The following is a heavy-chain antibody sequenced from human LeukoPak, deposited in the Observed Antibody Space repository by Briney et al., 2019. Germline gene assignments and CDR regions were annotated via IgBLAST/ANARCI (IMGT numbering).Heavy chain of an antibody. D-gene: IGHD2-15*01. Sequence: SETLSLTCTVSGGSISSGDYYWSWIRQPPGKGLEWIGYIYYGGGTYYNPSLKSRVTISVDTSKNQFSLKLSSVTAADTAVYYCARVDVVGEYYFDYWGQGTLVTASS. J-gene: IGHJ4*02. CDR2: IYYGGGT. CDR3: ARVDVVGEYYFDY. CDR1: GGSISSGDYY. V-gene: IGHV4-30-4*01.